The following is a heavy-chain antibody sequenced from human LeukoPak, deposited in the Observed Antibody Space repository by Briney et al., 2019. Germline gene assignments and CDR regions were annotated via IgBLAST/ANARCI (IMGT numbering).Heavy chain of an antibody. CDR2: IYPGDSDT. V-gene: IGHV5-51*01. D-gene: IGHD2-21*02. Sequence: GESLQISCKGSGYSFTSYWIGWVRPMPGKGLEWMGIIYPGDSDTRYSPSFQGQVTISADKSISTAYLQWSSLKASDTAMYYCARHIPYCGGDCYPDYFDYWGQGTLVTVSS. J-gene: IGHJ4*02. CDR3: ARHIPYCGGDCYPDYFDY. CDR1: GYSFTSYW.